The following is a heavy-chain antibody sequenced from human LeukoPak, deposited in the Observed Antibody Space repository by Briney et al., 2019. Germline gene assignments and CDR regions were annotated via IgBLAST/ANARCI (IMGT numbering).Heavy chain of an antibody. J-gene: IGHJ5*02. Sequence: QPGGSLRLSCAASGFTFSSYAMSWVRQAPGKGLEWVSAISGSGGSTYYADSVKGRFTISRDNSKNTLYLQMNSLRAEDTAVYYCAKDCLPRGGVYESPGSWGQGTLVTVSS. D-gene: IGHD2-8*02. CDR1: GFTFSSYA. V-gene: IGHV3-23*01. CDR3: AKDCLPRGGVYESPGS. CDR2: ISGSGGST.